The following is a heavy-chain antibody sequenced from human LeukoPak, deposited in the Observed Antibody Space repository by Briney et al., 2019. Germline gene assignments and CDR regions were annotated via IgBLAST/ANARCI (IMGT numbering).Heavy chain of an antibody. V-gene: IGHV1-69*13. CDR3: ARDGSGSRRYGMDV. D-gene: IGHD3-10*01. CDR1: GGSFTFTSHA. Sequence: SVKVSCKASGGSFTFTSHAISWVRQAPGQGLEWMGGLIPIYGSPNYAQKFQGRLTITSDESTRTVYMELSSLRPEDSAVHYCARDGSGSRRYGMDVWGQGTTVTVSS. J-gene: IGHJ6*02. CDR2: LIPIYGSP.